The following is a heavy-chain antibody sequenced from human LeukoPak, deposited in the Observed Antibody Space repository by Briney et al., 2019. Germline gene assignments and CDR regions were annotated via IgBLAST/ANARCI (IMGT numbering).Heavy chain of an antibody. CDR3: AKELRFLEWLFDFQH. J-gene: IGHJ1*01. V-gene: IGHV3-9*01. D-gene: IGHD3-3*01. CDR2: ISWNRGII. CDR1: GFTFDDYA. Sequence: GGSLRLSCAASGFTFDDYAMPWVRHAPGKGLEWVSGISWNRGIIGYADSVKGRFTVSRDNAKNSLYLQMNSLRPEDSALYYCAKELRFLEWLFDFQHWGQGTLVTVSS.